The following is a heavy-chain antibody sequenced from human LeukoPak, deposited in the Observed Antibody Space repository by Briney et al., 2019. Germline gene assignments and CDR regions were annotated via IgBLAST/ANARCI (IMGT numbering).Heavy chain of an antibody. CDR1: GYTFTSYG. Sequence: VKVSCKASGYTFTSYGISWVRQAPGEGLEWMGIINPSGGSTSYAQKFQGRVTMTRDMSTSTVYMELSSLRSEDTAVYYCARVAAEVVGVPGAIGFGWLRRDYYYMDVWGKGTTVTVSS. D-gene: IGHD2-2*02. J-gene: IGHJ6*03. CDR3: ARVAAEVVGVPGAIGFGWLRRDYYYMDV. CDR2: INPSGGST. V-gene: IGHV1-46*01.